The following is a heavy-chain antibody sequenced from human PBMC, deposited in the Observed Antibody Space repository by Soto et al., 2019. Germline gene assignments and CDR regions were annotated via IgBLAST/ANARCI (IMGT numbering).Heavy chain of an antibody. V-gene: IGHV4-30-2*01. CDR3: ARDPLGGGYYYDY. Sequence: QLQLQESGSGLVKPSQTLSLTCAVSGGSISSGGYSWSWIRQPPGKGLEWIGYIYHSGSTYYNPSLKSRVTISVDRSKNQFPLKLSSVTAADTAVYYCARDPLGGGYYYDYWGQGTLVTVSS. CDR1: GGSISSGGYS. CDR2: IYHSGST. J-gene: IGHJ4*02. D-gene: IGHD3-22*01.